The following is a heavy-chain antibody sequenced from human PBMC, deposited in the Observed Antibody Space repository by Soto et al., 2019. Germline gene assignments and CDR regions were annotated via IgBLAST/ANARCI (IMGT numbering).Heavy chain of an antibody. Sequence: NPSETLSLTCTVSGGSISSGGYYWSWIRQHPGKGLEWIGYIYYSGSTYYNPSLKSRVTISVDTSKNQFSLKLSSVTAADTAVYYCARKYYYDSSGYYVDYWGQGTLVTVSS. D-gene: IGHD3-22*01. CDR3: ARKYYYDSSGYYVDY. CDR1: GGSISSGGYY. J-gene: IGHJ4*02. V-gene: IGHV4-31*03. CDR2: IYYSGST.